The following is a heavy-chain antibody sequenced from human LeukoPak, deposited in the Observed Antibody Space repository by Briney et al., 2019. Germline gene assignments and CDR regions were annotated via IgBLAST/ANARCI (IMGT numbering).Heavy chain of an antibody. CDR3: ARIAVAASDY. V-gene: IGHV4-4*02. CDR1: GGSISSSNW. J-gene: IGHJ4*02. Sequence: PSETLSLTCAVSGGSISSSNWWSWVRQPPGKGLEWIGEIYHSGSTNYNPSLKSRVTMSVDKSKNQFSLKLSSVTAADTAVYYCARIAVAASDYWGQGTLVTVSS. D-gene: IGHD6-19*01. CDR2: IYHSGST.